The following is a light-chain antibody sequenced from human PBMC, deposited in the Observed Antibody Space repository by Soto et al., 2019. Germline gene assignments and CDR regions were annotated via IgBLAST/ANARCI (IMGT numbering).Light chain of an antibody. Sequence: IVLTQSPATLSLSPGARATLSCRAGQSVSNYLAWYQQKPGQAPRLLIYDTFNRATGIPARISGSGSGTDFTLTISSLEPEELAVYFCVQRSTWPWTSGQGTKVEIK. V-gene: IGKV3-11*01. CDR1: QSVSNY. CDR3: VQRSTWPWT. CDR2: DTF. J-gene: IGKJ1*01.